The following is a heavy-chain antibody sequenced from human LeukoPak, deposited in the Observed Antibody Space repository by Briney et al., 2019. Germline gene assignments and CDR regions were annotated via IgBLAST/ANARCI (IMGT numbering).Heavy chain of an antibody. J-gene: IGHJ4*02. CDR1: GVFISSYY. CDR2: VYYSGSP. CDR3: ARRLGYCSGGSCSYYFDY. V-gene: IGHV4-59*08. D-gene: IGHD2-15*01. Sequence: SETLSLTCTVSGVFISSYYWSWIRQPPGKGLEWIGYVYYSGSPNYNPSLKSRVTISVDTSKNQFSLKLSSVTAADTAVYYCARRLGYCSGGSCSYYFDYWGQGTLVSVSS.